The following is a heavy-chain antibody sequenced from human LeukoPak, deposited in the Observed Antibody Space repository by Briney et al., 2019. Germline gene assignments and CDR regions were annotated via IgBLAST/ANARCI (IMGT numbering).Heavy chain of an antibody. V-gene: IGHV4-59*01. J-gene: IGHJ6*02. CDR3: ARITMARGRAYYYYGMDV. D-gene: IGHD3-10*01. Sequence: SETLSLTCTVSGGSISSYYWSWIRQPPGKGLEWIGYIYYSGSTNYNPSLKSRVTISVDTSKNQFSLKLSSVTAADTAVYYCARITMARGRAYYYYGMDVWGQGTTVTVSS. CDR2: IYYSGST. CDR1: GGSISSYY.